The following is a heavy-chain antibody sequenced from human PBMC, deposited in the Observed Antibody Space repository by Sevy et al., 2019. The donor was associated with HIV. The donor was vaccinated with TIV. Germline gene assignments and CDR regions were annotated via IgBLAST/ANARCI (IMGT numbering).Heavy chain of an antibody. D-gene: IGHD6-13*01. CDR2: INQDGGVT. CDR1: GFTLNNYW. V-gene: IGHV3-7*01. CDR3: VRAIAKDGSF. Sequence: GALRLSCVASGFTLNNYWMHWVRQAPGKGLEWVANINQDGGVTYYVDSVRGRFTISRDNGRNLVFLQMNSLRVDDTALYFCVRAIAKDGSFWGQGTLVTVSS. J-gene: IGHJ4*02.